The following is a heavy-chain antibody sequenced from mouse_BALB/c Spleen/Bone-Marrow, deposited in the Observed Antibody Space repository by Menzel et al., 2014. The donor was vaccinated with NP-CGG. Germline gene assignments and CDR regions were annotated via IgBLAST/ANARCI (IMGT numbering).Heavy chain of an antibody. CDR1: GYNFISYW. Sequence: QVQLKESGAELAKPGASVKVSCKASGYNFISYWMHWVKQRPGQGLEWIGYINPSTGYTEYNQKFKDKATLTADKSSSKAYMQLSSLTCEDSAVYYCARNYDYDGGYYAMDYWGQGTSVTVSS. J-gene: IGHJ4*01. CDR2: INPSTGYT. D-gene: IGHD2-4*01. V-gene: IGHV1-7*01. CDR3: ARNYDYDGGYYAMDY.